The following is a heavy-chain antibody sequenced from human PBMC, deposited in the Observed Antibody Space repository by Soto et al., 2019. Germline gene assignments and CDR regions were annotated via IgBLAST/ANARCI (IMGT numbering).Heavy chain of an antibody. D-gene: IGHD5-12*01. CDR1: GFTFDDYD. CDR3: AKDSGGYNQVNLAY. V-gene: IGHV3-9*01. J-gene: IGHJ4*02. Sequence: EVQLVESGGGLVQPGRSLRLSCAASGFTFDDYDMHWVRQAPGKGLEWVSGISWNSGSIGYADSVKGRFTISRDNAKNSLYLQMNSLRAEDTALYYCAKDSGGYNQVNLAYGGQGTLVTVSS. CDR2: ISWNSGSI.